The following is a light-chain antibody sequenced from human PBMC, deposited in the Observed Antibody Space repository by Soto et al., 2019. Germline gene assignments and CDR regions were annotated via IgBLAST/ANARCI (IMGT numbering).Light chain of an antibody. CDR2: ATS. CDR3: QKYYSAQLT. Sequence: DIQMTQSPSSLSASVGDRVTITCRASQGISSYLAWYQQKPGKIPKLLIYATSTLQSGVPSRFSGRGSGTDFTLNISSLQPEDDATSYCQKYYSAQLTFGGGTKVEIK. V-gene: IGKV1-27*01. CDR1: QGISSY. J-gene: IGKJ4*01.